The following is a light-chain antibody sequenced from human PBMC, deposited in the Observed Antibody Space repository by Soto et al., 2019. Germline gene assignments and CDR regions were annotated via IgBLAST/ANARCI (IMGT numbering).Light chain of an antibody. CDR3: QQSYSTPPT. V-gene: IGKV4-1*01. CDR1: QSVLYSSNNKNY. J-gene: IGKJ1*01. Sequence: DIVMTQSPDSLAVSLGERATINCKSSQSVLYSSNNKNYLIWYQQKPGQAPRLLIYDVSNRATGIPARFSGSGSGTDFTLTISSLQPEDFATYYCQQSYSTPPTFGQGTKVDIK. CDR2: DVS.